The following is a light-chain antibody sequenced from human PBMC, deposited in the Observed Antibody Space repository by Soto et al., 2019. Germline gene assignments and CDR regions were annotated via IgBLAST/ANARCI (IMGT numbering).Light chain of an antibody. Sequence: EVVLTQSPGTVSLSQGERATLSCRAGHSISNTYLAWYQHKPGQAPTLLLYATSSRATGTPDRFSGSGSGTDFTLTISRLEPEDSAVYYCQQYGRTPLFTFGPGTKVDIK. CDR1: HSISNTY. CDR3: QQYGRTPLFT. J-gene: IGKJ3*01. CDR2: ATS. V-gene: IGKV3-20*01.